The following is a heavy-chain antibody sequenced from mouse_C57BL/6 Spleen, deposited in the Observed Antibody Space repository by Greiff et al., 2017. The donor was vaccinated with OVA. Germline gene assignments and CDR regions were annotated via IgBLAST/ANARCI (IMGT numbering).Heavy chain of an antibody. CDR2: INPSNGGT. D-gene: IGHD2-1*01. V-gene: IGHV1-53*01. CDR1: GYTFTSYW. J-gene: IGHJ2*01. CDR3: AGGGNYPYYFDY. Sequence: VQLQQPGTELVKPGASVKLSCKASGYTFTSYWMHWVKQRPGQALEWIGNINPSNGGTNYNEKFKSKATLTVDKSSSTAYMQLSSLTSEDSAVYDCAGGGNYPYYFDYWGQGTTLTVSS.